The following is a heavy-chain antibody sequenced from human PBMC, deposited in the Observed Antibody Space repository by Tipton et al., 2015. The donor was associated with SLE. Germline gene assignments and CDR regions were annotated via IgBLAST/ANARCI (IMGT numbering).Heavy chain of an antibody. V-gene: IGHV3-23*03. CDR3: ARSDTDLTCPYYFDS. CDR1: GFTFSNSV. CDR2: IFTGDSR. Sequence: SLRLSCAASGFTFSNSVMAWVRQGPGKGLEWVSLIFTGDSRSYADSVRGRFSISRDNSKNTLYLQMNTLRDDDTALYYCARSDTDLTCPYYFDSWGQGTRVTVSS. J-gene: IGHJ4*02.